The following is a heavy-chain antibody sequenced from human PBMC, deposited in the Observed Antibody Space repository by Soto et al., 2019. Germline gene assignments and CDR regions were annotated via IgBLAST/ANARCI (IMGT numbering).Heavy chain of an antibody. CDR3: ARGRYGDY. CDR2: ISAHNGNT. J-gene: IGHJ4*02. Sequence: QVHLVQCGAEVKKPVASVKVSCKASGYTFTSYGITWVRQAPGQGVEWMGWISAHNGNTDYAQKLQGRVIVTRDTSTSTAYMELRSLRSDDPAVYYCARGRYGDYWGQGALVTVSS. D-gene: IGHD1-1*01. CDR1: GYTFTSYG. V-gene: IGHV1-18*01.